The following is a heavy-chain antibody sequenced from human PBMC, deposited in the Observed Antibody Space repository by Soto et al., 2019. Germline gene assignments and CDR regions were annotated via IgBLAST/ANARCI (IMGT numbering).Heavy chain of an antibody. D-gene: IGHD3-22*01. CDR1: GFTFSSYG. CDR3: ARDTPSYYYESSALDY. Sequence: QVQLVESGGGVVQPGRSLRLSCAASGFTFSSYGMHWVRQAPGKGLEWVAVIWYDGSNKYDADSVKGRFTISRDNYKNPLHLQMNSLRAEDKSVYYCARDTPSYYYESSALDYWGQGTLVTVSS. J-gene: IGHJ4*02. V-gene: IGHV3-33*01. CDR2: IWYDGSNK.